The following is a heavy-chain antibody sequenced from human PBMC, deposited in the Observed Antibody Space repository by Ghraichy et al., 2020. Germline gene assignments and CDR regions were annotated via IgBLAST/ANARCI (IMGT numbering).Heavy chain of an antibody. V-gene: IGHV3-23*01. CDR2: ISGSGGST. Sequence: GGSLRLSCAASGFTFSSYAMSWVRQAPGKGLEWVSAISGSGGSTYYADSVKGRFTISRDNSKNTLYLKMNSLRAEDPAVYYCAKVLYGSGSSFPFDYWGQGTLVTVSS. D-gene: IGHD3-10*01. CDR1: GFTFSSYA. CDR3: AKVLYGSGSSFPFDY. J-gene: IGHJ4*02.